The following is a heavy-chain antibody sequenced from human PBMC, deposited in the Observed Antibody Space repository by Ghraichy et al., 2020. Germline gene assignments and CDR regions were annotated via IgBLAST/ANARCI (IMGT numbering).Heavy chain of an antibody. J-gene: IGHJ1*01. CDR3: ARDRRRDGYNTYRSFQI. D-gene: IGHD5-24*01. CDR1: GFILSDYY. Sequence: GGSLRLSCAASGFILSDYYMSWIRQAPGKGLEWISYISSSGNTIYYADSVKGRFAISRDTAKNSLFLQMDSLTAEDTAVYYCARDRRRDGYNTYRSFQIWGLGTLVTVSS. V-gene: IGHV3-11*04. CDR2: ISSSGNTI.